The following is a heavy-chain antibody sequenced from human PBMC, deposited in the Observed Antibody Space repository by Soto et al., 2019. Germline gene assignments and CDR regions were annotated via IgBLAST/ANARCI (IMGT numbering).Heavy chain of an antibody. J-gene: IGHJ6*04. CDR3: ARSRAPGIYYIRGMNV. D-gene: IGHD3-10*01. CDR2: ISSSTSYM. V-gene: IGHV3-21*04. CDR1: GFTFSSYS. Sequence: SLRLSCAASGFTFSSYSMNWVRQAPGKGLEWVSSISSSTSYMYYADSVRGRFTISRDNAKNSLYLQMNSLRVEDTAVYYCARSRAPGIYYIRGMNVWGKGTTVTVSS.